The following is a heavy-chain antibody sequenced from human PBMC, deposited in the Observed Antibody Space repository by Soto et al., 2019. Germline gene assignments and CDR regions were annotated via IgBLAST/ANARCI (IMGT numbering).Heavy chain of an antibody. CDR3: ARIAASGRGWDV. CDR1: GFTFSSYW. CDR2: IKQDGSEE. V-gene: IGHV3-7*01. D-gene: IGHD6-13*01. Sequence: EVQLVESGGGLVQPGGSLRLSCVDSGFTFSSYWMSWVRQAPVKGLEWVGNIKQDGSEENYVDSVKGRFIISRDNAKNSMYLQMNSLRAEDTAVYYCARIAASGRGWDVWGQGTTVVDSS. J-gene: IGHJ6*02.